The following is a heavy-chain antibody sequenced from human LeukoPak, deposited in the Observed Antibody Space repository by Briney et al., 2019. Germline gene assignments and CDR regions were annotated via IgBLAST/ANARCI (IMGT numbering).Heavy chain of an antibody. V-gene: IGHV1-69*13. CDR3: ARGGGSYLDAFDI. CDR2: IIPIFGTA. D-gene: IGHD1-26*01. Sequence: ASVKVSCKASGGTFSSYAISWVRQAPGQGLEWMGGIIPIFGTANYAQKFQGRGTITADESTSTAYMELSSLRSEDTAVYYCARGGGSYLDAFDICGQGTMVTVSS. CDR1: GGTFSSYA. J-gene: IGHJ3*02.